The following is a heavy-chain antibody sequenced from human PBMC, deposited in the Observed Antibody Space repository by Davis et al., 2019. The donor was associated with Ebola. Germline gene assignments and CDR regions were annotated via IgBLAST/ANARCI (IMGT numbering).Heavy chain of an antibody. D-gene: IGHD6-13*01. CDR1: GFTFSSYA. CDR3: ARASSTSTLYSSLDY. V-gene: IGHV3-30-3*01. CDR2: ISYDGSNK. Sequence: GESLKISCAASGFTFSSYAMHWVRQAPGKGLEWVAVISYDGSNKYYADSVKGRFTISRDNAKNSLYLQMNSLRAEDTAVYYCARASSTSTLYSSLDYWGQGTLVTVSS. J-gene: IGHJ4*02.